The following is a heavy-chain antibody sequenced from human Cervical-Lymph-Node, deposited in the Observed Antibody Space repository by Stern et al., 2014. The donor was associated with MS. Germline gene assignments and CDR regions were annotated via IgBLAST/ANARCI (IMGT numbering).Heavy chain of an antibody. Sequence: QVQLVQSGTEVKKPGASVRVSCATSGYTFTNYYIHWVRQAPGQGLEWMGWVNPHSGATRLPQKFQDRVTMTSDTSTSTAYITLSSLSSGDTAIYYCARGDTSTADFDSWGQGTLVTVSS. J-gene: IGHJ4*02. CDR3: ARGDTSTADFDS. V-gene: IGHV1-2*02. CDR1: GYTFTNYY. CDR2: VNPHSGAT.